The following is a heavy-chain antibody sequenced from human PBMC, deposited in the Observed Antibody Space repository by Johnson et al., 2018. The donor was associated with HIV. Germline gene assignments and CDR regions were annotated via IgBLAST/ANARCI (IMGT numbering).Heavy chain of an antibody. CDR3: ARSQVAATSEGAFDI. CDR2: ISSSGSTM. CDR1: GLTFSDYY. Sequence: QVQLVESGGGLVKPGGSLRLSCAAPGLTFSDYYMTWIRQAPGKGLEWVSYISSSGSTMYYADSVKGRFTISRDNSKNTLYLQMNSLRAEDTAVYYCARSQVAATSEGAFDIWGQGTMVTVSS. J-gene: IGHJ3*02. D-gene: IGHD2-15*01. V-gene: IGHV3-11*04.